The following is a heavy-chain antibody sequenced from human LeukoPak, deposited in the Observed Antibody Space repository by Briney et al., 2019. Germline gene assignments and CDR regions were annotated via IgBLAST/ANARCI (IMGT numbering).Heavy chain of an antibody. D-gene: IGHD3-22*01. Sequence: GGSLRLSCAASGFTFSNYAMSWVRQAPGKGLEWVSAISGSGGSTYHADSVKGRFTISRDNSKNTLYLQMNSLRAEDMAVYYGAKEYYYDSSAYFDYWGQGTLVTVSS. CDR1: GFTFSNYA. J-gene: IGHJ4*02. V-gene: IGHV3-23*01. CDR2: ISGSGGST. CDR3: AKEYYYDSSAYFDY.